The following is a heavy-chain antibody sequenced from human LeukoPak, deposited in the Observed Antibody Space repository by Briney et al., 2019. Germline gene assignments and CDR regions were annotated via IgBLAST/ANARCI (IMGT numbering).Heavy chain of an antibody. CDR1: GGSISSYY. D-gene: IGHD5-24*01. V-gene: IGHV4-59*01. J-gene: IGHJ4*02. CDR3: AGGRWLQYDDY. Sequence: ASETLSLTCTVSGGSISSYYWSWIRQPPGKGLEWIGYIFYSGSTNYNPSLKSRVTMSVDTSKNQFSLTLISVTAADTAVYYCAGGRWLQYDDYWGQGTLVTVSS. CDR2: IFYSGST.